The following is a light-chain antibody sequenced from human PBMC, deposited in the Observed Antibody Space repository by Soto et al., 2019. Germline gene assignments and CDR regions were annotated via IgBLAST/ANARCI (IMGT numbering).Light chain of an antibody. CDR2: DVS. CDR1: SNDVGGYNC. Sequence: QSALTQPASVSGSPGQSITISCTGTSNDVGGYNCVSWYQQPPGKAPKLMIYDVSDRPPGVSNRFSGSKSDNTASLTISGLQAEDEADDYCSSCTSSSALYVFGSGTKVTVL. J-gene: IGLJ1*01. CDR3: SSCTSSSALYV. V-gene: IGLV2-14*01.